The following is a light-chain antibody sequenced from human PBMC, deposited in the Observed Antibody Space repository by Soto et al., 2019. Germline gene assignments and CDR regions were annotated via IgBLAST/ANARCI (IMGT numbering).Light chain of an antibody. Sequence: QSALTQPASVSGSPGQSITISCTGTSSDVGGYNYVSWYQQHPGKAPKLVIYDGTKRPSGVPDRFSGSNSGNTASLTISGLQAEDEADYYCCSYVTTPEIFGTGTKVNDL. CDR3: CSYVTTPEI. J-gene: IGLJ1*01. CDR1: SSDVGGYNY. CDR2: DGT. V-gene: IGLV2-11*01.